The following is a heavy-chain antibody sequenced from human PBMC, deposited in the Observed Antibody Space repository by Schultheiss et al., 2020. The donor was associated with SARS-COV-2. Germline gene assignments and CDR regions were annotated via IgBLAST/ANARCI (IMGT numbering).Heavy chain of an antibody. CDR1: GGSISSSNW. J-gene: IGHJ4*02. D-gene: IGHD6-19*01. CDR2: IYHSGST. V-gene: IGHV4-4*02. Sequence: SETLSLTCTVSGGSISSSNWWSWVRQPPGKGLEWIGEIYHSGSTNYNPSLKSRVTISVDKSKNQFSLKLSSVTAADTAVYYCASLGSSGWYPDYWGQGTLVTVSS. CDR3: ASLGSSGWYPDY.